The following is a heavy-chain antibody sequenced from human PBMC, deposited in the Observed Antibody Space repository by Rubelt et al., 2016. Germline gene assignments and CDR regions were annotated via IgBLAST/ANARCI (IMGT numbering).Heavy chain of an antibody. J-gene: IGHJ4*02. CDR1: GFTFSDYY. D-gene: IGHD6-13*01. CDR3: ARASGKTVIGYSSSWYLFDY. V-gene: IGHV3-11*04. Sequence: GKPGGSLRLSCAASGFTFSDYYMSWIRQAPGKGLEWVSYISSSGSTIYYADSVKGRFTISRDNAKNSLYLQMNSLRAEDTAVYYCARASGKTVIGYSSSWYLFDYWGQGTLVTVSS. CDR2: ISSSGSTI.